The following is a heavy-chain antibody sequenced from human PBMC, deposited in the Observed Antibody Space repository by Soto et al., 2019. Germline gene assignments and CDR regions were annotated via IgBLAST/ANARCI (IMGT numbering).Heavy chain of an antibody. Sequence: EVQLVESGGGLVKPGGSLRLSCAASGFTFSSYSMNWVRQAPGKGLEWVSSISSSSSYIYYADSVKGRFTISRDNAKNSLYLKMNSLRAEDTAVYYCARDWGDSGSYRGPFDYWGQGTLVTVSS. CDR3: ARDWGDSGSYRGPFDY. CDR2: ISSSSSYI. V-gene: IGHV3-21*01. D-gene: IGHD1-26*01. J-gene: IGHJ4*02. CDR1: GFTFSSYS.